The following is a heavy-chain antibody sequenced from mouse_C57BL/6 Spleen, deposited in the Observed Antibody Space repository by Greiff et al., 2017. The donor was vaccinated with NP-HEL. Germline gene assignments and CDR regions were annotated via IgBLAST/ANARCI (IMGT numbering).Heavy chain of an antibody. CDR1: GYAFSSSW. CDR3: ARFYDYDYFDY. J-gene: IGHJ2*01. CDR2: IYPGDGDT. V-gene: IGHV1-82*01. Sequence: QVQLQQSGPELVKPGASVKISCKASGYAFSSSWMNWVKQRPGKGLEWIGRIYPGDGDTYYNGKVKGKATLTADKSSSTAYMQLSSLTSEDSAVNFCARFYDYDYFDYWGQGTTLTVSS. D-gene: IGHD2-4*01.